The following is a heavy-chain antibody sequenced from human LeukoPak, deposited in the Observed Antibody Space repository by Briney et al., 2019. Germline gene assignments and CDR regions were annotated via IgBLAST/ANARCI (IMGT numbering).Heavy chain of an antibody. CDR3: AGLVGRYSSGLYYYYFDY. CDR1: GDSINSLDL. V-gene: IGHV4-4*02. D-gene: IGHD3-22*01. J-gene: IGHJ4*02. Sequence: SETLSLTCTVSGDSINSLDLWSWVRQPPGKGLEWIGEMYLSGTTRSNPSDKSRVTISIDKSKNQFFLNLSSVTAADTAVYYCAGLVGRYSSGLYYYYFDYWGQGTLVTVSS. CDR2: MYLSGTT.